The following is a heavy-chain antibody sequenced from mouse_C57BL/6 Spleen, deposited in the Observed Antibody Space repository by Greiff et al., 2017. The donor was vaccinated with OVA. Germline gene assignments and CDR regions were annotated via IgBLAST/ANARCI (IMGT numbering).Heavy chain of an antibody. CDR1: GYTFTSYD. CDR2: IYPRDGST. J-gene: IGHJ2*01. V-gene: IGHV1-85*01. CDR3: ARGSNYDY. D-gene: IGHD2-5*01. Sequence: QVQLKESGPELVKPGASVKLSCKASGYTFTSYDINWVKQRPGQGLEWIGWIYPRDGSTKYNEKFKGKATLTVDTSSSTAYLELHSLTSEDSAVYFCARGSNYDYWGQGTTLTVSS.